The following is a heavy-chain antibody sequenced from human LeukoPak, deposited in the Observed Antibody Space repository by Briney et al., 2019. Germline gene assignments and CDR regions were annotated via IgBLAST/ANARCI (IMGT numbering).Heavy chain of an antibody. CDR1: GDSIRSFY. CDR3: ARPRGTTLIFDY. J-gene: IGHJ4*02. V-gene: IGHV4-59*01. Sequence: SETLSLTCSVSGDSIRSFYWSWIRQPPGKGLEWIGYIYYSGSTNYNPSLKSRVTISVDTSKNQFSLKLSSVTAADTAVYYCARPRGTTLIFDYWGQGTLVTISS. CDR2: IYYSGST. D-gene: IGHD4-17*01.